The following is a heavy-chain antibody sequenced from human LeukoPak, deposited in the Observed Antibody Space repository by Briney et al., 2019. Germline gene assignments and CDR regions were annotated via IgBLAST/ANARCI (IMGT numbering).Heavy chain of an antibody. J-gene: IGHJ5*02. CDR3: ARILLETYSSGWANWFDP. D-gene: IGHD6-19*01. V-gene: IGHV2-26*01. CDR1: RFSLSNARMG. CDR2: IFSNDEK. Sequence: ESGPVLVKPTETLTLTCTVSRFSLSNARMGVSWIRQPPGKALEWLAHIFSNDEKSYSTSLKSRLTISKDTSKSQVVLTMTNMDPVDTATYYCARILLETYSSGWANWFDPWGQGTLVTVSS.